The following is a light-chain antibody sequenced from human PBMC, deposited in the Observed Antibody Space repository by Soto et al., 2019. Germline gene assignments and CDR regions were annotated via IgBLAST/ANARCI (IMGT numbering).Light chain of an antibody. CDR1: QSVLYSSNNKNY. J-gene: IGKJ4*01. CDR2: WAS. Sequence: DIVMTQSPDSLAVSPGERATINCKSSQSVLYSSNNKNYLAWYQQKPGQPPKLLIYWASTRESGVPDRFSGSGSWTDFTLTISSLQAEDVAVYYCQQYYSTPLTCGGGTKVEIK. V-gene: IGKV4-1*01. CDR3: QQYYSTPLT.